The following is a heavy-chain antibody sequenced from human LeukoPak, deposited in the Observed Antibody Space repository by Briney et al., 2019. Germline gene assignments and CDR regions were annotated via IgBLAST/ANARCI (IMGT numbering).Heavy chain of an antibody. J-gene: IGHJ5*02. V-gene: IGHV1-2*02. D-gene: IGHD1-26*01. CDR2: INPNSGGT. CDR1: GYTFTSYY. Sequence: ASVKVSCKASGYTFTSYYMHWVRQAPGQGLEWMGWINPNSGGTNYAQKFQGRVTMTREKSISTAYMELSRLTSDDTAVYYCARGSDYQMPEGDWFDPWGQGTLVTVSS. CDR3: ARGSDYQMPEGDWFDP.